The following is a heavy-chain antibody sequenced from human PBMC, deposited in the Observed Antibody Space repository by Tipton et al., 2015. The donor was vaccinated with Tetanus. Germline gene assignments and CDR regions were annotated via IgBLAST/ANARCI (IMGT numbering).Heavy chain of an antibody. Sequence: SLRLSCAASGFTFSDYSMNWVRQAPGKGLERAANIKNDGSEKYSADSVRGRFTISRYNAKSTVFLQMSSLRAEDTAGYYCARSSRFAGATGSFFDLWVRGTLLTVSS. CDR2: IKNDGSEK. D-gene: IGHD3-10*01. CDR3: ARSSRFAGATGSFFDL. CDR1: GFTFSDYS. J-gene: IGHJ2*01. V-gene: IGHV3-7*01.